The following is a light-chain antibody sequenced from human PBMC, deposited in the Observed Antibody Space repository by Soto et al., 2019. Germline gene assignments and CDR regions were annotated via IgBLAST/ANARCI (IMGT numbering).Light chain of an antibody. Sequence: VLTRSPGTLSLSPGQRATLSFRSSESVGSSYLAWYQQKPGRAPGLLIYGASTMATGIPDRLNGSGSGTDFTLTISRLEPEDFAVYYCQHYDNLATWRFGQGTKGEI. CDR1: ESVGSSY. J-gene: IGKJ1*01. CDR2: GAS. CDR3: QHYDNLATWR. V-gene: IGKV3-20*01.